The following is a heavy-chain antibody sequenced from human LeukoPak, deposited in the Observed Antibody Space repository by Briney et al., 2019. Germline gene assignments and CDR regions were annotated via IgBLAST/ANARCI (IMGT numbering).Heavy chain of an antibody. CDR2: IKQDGSEK. J-gene: IGHJ6*03. Sequence: PGGSLRLSCAASGFTFSSYWMSRVRQAPGKGLEWVANIKQDGSEKYYVDSVKGRFTISRDNAKNSLYLQMNSLRAEDTAVYYCARELPGYYMDVWGKGTTVTVSS. CDR3: ARELPGYYMDV. CDR1: GFTFSSYW. V-gene: IGHV3-7*01. D-gene: IGHD2-15*01.